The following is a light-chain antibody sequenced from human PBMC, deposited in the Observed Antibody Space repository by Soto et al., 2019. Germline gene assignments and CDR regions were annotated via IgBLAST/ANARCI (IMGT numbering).Light chain of an antibody. CDR2: DAS. Sequence: EIVLTQSAATLSLSPGERATLSCRASQSISSYLAWYQQKPDQAPRLLIYDASNRATGIPARFSGSGSGTDFTLTISSLEPADFAVYYCHQRSTWPFTFGPGTKVDIK. V-gene: IGKV3-11*01. J-gene: IGKJ3*01. CDR1: QSISSY. CDR3: HQRSTWPFT.